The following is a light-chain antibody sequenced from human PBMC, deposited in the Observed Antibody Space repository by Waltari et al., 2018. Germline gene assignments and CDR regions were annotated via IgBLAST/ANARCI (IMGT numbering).Light chain of an antibody. CDR1: QDISSSY. Sequence: EIVLTQSPGTLSLSPGQRATLSCSASQDISSSYLAWHQQRPGQAPRLLIYDASSRATGVPDRFSGSGSGTDFTLTISGLEPEDVAVYYCQQYDTSTEWTFGQGTKVEIK. CDR2: DAS. V-gene: IGKV3-20*01. CDR3: QQYDTSTEWT. J-gene: IGKJ1*01.